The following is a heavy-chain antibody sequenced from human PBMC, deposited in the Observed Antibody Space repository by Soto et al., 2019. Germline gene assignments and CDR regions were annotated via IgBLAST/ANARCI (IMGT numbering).Heavy chain of an antibody. J-gene: IGHJ6*02. V-gene: IGHV1-18*01. CDR3: ARVVAAAGTGYYGMDV. CDR1: GYTFTSYG. D-gene: IGHD6-13*01. CDR2: ISAYNGNT. Sequence: SGYTFTSYGISWVRQAPGQGLEWMGWISAYNGNTNYAQKLQGRVTMTADTSTSTAYMELRSLRSDDTAVYYCARVVAAAGTGYYGMDVWGQGTTVTVSS.